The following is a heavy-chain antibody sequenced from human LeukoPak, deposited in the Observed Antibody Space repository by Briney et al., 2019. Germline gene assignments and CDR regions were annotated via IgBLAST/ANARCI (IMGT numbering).Heavy chain of an antibody. V-gene: IGHV4-61*02. D-gene: IGHD3-22*01. CDR3: ARGPYSYDSSGAFDI. CDR2: IHTSGST. J-gene: IGHJ3*02. Sequence: SETLSLTCTVSGGSISSGSYYWSWIRQPAGKGLEWIGRIHTSGSTNYNPSLKSRVTISVDTSQNQFSLKLSSVTAADTAVYYCARGPYSYDSSGAFDIWGQGTMVTVSS. CDR1: GGSISSGSYY.